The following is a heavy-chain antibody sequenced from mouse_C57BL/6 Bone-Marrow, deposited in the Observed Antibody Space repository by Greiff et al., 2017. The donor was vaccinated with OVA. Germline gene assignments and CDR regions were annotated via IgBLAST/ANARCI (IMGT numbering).Heavy chain of an antibody. D-gene: IGHD2-4*01. CDR2: IDPNSGGT. J-gene: IGHJ4*01. CDR1: GYTFTSYW. CDR3: ARSGRLRRGYAMDY. V-gene: IGHV1-72*01. Sequence: QVQLQQPGAELVKPGASVKLSCKASGYTFTSYWMHWVKQRPGRGLEWIGRIDPNSGGTKYNEKFKSKATLTVDKPSSTAYMQLSSLTSEDAAVDYCARSGRLRRGYAMDYWGQGTSVTVSS.